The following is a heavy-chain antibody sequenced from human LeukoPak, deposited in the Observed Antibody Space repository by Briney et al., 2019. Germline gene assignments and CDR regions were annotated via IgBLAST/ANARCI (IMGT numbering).Heavy chain of an antibody. V-gene: IGHV3-21*01. J-gene: IGHJ3*02. D-gene: IGHD2-2*01. CDR1: GFTFSSYS. Sequence: GGSLRLSCAASGFTFSSYSMNWVRQAPGKGLEWVSSISSSGSYIYYADSVKGRFTISRDNAKNSLYLQMNSLRAEDTAVYYCARDEEYCSSTSCPDDAFDIWGQGTMVTVSS. CDR3: ARDEEYCSSTSCPDDAFDI. CDR2: ISSSGSYI.